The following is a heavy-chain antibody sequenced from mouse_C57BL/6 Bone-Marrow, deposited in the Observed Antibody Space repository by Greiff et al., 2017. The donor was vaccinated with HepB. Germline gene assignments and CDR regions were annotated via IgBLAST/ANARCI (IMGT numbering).Heavy chain of an antibody. CDR3: ARKGGYYGSSYWYFDV. CDR2: INPYNGGT. CDR1: GYTFTDYY. J-gene: IGHJ1*03. V-gene: IGHV1-19*01. D-gene: IGHD1-1*01. Sequence: EVKLVESGPVLVKPGASVKMSCKASGYTFTDYYMNWVKQSHGKSLEWIGVINPYNGGTSYNQKFKGKATLTVDKSSSTAYMELNSLTSEDSAVYYCARKGGYYGSSYWYFDVWGTGTTVTVSS.